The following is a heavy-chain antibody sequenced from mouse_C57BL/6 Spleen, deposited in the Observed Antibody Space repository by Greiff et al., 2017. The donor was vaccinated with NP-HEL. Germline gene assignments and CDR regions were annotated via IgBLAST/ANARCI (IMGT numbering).Heavy chain of an antibody. Sequence: EVQLQQSGPELVKPGASVKISCKASGYTFTDYYMNWVKQSHGKSLEWIGDINPNNGGTSYNQKFKGKATLTVDKSSSTAYMELRSLTTEDSAVYYCALAYYSNHFDYWGQGTTLTVSS. CDR2: INPNNGGT. CDR3: ALAYYSNHFDY. V-gene: IGHV1-26*01. J-gene: IGHJ2*01. CDR1: GYTFTDYY. D-gene: IGHD2-5*01.